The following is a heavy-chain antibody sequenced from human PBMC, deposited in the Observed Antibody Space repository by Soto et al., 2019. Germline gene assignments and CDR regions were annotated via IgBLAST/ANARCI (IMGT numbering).Heavy chain of an antibody. D-gene: IGHD2-8*01. J-gene: IGHJ1*01. V-gene: IGHV5-51*01. CDR2: IYPGDSDT. CDR3: ARQEITGAKTGMRFRDC. Sequence: GESLKISCKGTEYNFASYWISWMRQRPGKGLEWTGVIYPGDSDTRYSPSFQGQVTTSADKSISAAYLHLSSLKASDTATYFCARQEITGAKTGMRFRDCWGKRTMV. CDR1: EYNFASYW.